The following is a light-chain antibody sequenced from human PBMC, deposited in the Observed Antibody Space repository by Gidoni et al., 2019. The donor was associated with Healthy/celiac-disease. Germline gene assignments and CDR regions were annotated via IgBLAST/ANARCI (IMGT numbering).Light chain of an antibody. CDR3: QSYDSSLSGPVV. V-gene: IGLV1-40*01. CDR1: SSNIGAGYD. CDR2: GNS. Sequence: QSVLTQPPPVSGAPGQRVTISCTGSSSNIGAGYDVHWYQQLPGTAPKLLIYGNSNRPSGVSDRFSGSKSGTSASLAITGLQAEDEADYYCQSYDSSLSGPVVFGGGTKLTVL. J-gene: IGLJ2*01.